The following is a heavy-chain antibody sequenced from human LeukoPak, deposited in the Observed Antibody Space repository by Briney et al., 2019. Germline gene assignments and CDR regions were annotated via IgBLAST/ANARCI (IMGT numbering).Heavy chain of an antibody. CDR3: TTDLLIGDTAMARALGY. CDR1: GFTFSNAW. J-gene: IGHJ4*02. CDR2: IKSKPDGGTT. D-gene: IGHD5-18*01. Sequence: GGSLRLSCVASGFTFSNAWMSWVRLAPGKGLEWIGRIKSKPDGGTTDYAAPVKGRFTISRDDSKNTLYLQMNSLKTEDTAVYYCTTDLLIGDTAMARALGYWGQGTLVTVSS. V-gene: IGHV3-15*01.